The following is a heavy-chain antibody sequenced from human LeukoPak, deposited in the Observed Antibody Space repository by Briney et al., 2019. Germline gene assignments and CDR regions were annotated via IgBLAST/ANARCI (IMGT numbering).Heavy chain of an antibody. D-gene: IGHD2-8*01. CDR3: AGVYYYYYMDV. Sequence: YXXHXXRXAPGKGLEWVAVISYDGSNKYYADSVKGRFTISRDNSKNTLYLQMNSLRAEDTAVYYCAGVYYYYYMDVWGKGTTVTVSS. V-gene: IGHV3-30*03. CDR2: ISYDGSNK. CDR1: YX. J-gene: IGHJ6*03.